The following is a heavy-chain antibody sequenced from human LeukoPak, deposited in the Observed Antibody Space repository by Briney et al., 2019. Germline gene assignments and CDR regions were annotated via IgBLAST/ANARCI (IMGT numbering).Heavy chain of an antibody. V-gene: IGHV3-7*01. D-gene: IGHD6-13*01. CDR2: IDKDGSGT. CDR3: ATEYWYRHDY. J-gene: IGHJ4*02. Sequence: GGSLRLSCATSGFNFNYYFMAWVRQAPGKGLEWLATIDKDGSGTEYIDSVRGRFTISRDNTKGSIHLQMSSLSADDTAVYFCATEYWYRHDYWGQGTLVTVSS. CDR1: GFNFNYYF.